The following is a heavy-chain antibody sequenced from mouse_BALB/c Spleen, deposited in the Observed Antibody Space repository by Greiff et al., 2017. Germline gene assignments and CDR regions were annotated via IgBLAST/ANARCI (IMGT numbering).Heavy chain of an antibody. V-gene: IGHV5-12-1*01. D-gene: IGHD1-1*01. Sequence: EVQLVESGGGLVKPGGSLKLSCAASGFAFSSYDMSWVRQTPEKRLEWVAYISSGGGSTYYPDTVKGRFTISRDNAKNTLYLQMSSLKSEDTAMYYCASFYYGSPMDYWGQGTSVTVSS. CDR3: ASFYYGSPMDY. CDR1: GFAFSSYD. CDR2: ISSGGGST. J-gene: IGHJ4*01.